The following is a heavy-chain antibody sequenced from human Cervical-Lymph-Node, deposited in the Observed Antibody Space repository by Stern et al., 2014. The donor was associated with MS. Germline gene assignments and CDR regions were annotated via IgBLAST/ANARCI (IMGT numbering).Heavy chain of an antibody. CDR1: GFSLSTNDVG. CDR2: IYWDDDK. D-gene: IGHD4-11*01. J-gene: IGHJ4*02. Sequence: QVTLRESGPTLVKPTQTLTLTCTFSGFSLSTNDVGVGWIRHPPGKALEWLALIYWDDDKRYSPSLKTRLTVTKYTSKNQVVLTLTNVDPVDTATYYCARSLYSNSDFDYWGQGTLVTVSS. V-gene: IGHV2-5*02. CDR3: ARSLYSNSDFDY.